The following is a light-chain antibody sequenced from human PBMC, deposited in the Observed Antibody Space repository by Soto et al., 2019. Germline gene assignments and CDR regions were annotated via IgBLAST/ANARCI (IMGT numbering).Light chain of an antibody. CDR1: QSISSW. CDR2: KAS. Sequence: DIQMTQSPSTLYASVGDRVTITCRASQSISSWLAWYQQKPGKAPKLLIYKASSLESGVPSRFSSSGSGTEFTLTISGLQPDDFATYYCQQYNSYSTFGQGTKVEIK. V-gene: IGKV1-5*03. J-gene: IGKJ1*01. CDR3: QQYNSYST.